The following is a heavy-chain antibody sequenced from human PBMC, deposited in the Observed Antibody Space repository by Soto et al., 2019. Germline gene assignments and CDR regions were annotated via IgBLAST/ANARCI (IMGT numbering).Heavy chain of an antibody. CDR3: TRQTDAVQWLVVPTDYNFDY. V-gene: IGHV3-73*01. J-gene: IGHJ4*02. Sequence: GGSLRLSCAASGFTFGGSAMHWFRQASGKGLEWVGHIRSKTNSYATAYAESVKGRFTISRDDSMNTAYLQMNSLKTEDTAVYFCTRQTDAVQWLVVPTDYNFDYWGQGTLVTVSS. D-gene: IGHD6-19*01. CDR2: IRSKTNSYAT. CDR1: GFTFGGSA.